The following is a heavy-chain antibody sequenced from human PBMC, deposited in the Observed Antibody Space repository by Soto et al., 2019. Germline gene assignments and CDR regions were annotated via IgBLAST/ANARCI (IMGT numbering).Heavy chain of an antibody. J-gene: IGHJ6*02. CDR2: IYHAGSV. CDR3: ARIFDYYGMDV. Sequence: ETLSLTCAVSGGSISSGYYWTWLRQSPGKGLEWIESIYHAGSVYYNPSLNGRVALSMDTSKNHFSLKLTSVTAADTAVYYCARIFDYYGMDVWGQGTTVTVS. CDR1: GGSISSGYY. V-gene: IGHV4-38-2*01.